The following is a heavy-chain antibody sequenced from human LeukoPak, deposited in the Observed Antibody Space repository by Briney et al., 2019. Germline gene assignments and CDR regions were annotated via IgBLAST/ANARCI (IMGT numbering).Heavy chain of an antibody. CDR2: ISGSGGST. J-gene: IGHJ6*03. V-gene: IGHV3-23*01. Sequence: GGSLRLSCAASGFTFSSYAMSWVRQAPGKGLEWVSAISGSGGSTYYADSVKGRFTISRDNSKNTLYLQMNSLRAEDTAVYYCAKAGFYYDSSGPDYYYYYYMDVWGKGTTVTVSS. CDR3: AKAGFYYDSSGPDYYYYYYMDV. CDR1: GFTFSSYA. D-gene: IGHD3-22*01.